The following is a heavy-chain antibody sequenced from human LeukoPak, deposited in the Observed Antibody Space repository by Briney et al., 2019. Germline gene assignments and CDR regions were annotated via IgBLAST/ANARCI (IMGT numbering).Heavy chain of an antibody. V-gene: IGHV3-23*01. J-gene: IGHJ4*02. D-gene: IGHD6-19*01. CDR3: VFYSSGWYDFDY. Sequence: GGSLRLSCAASGFTFSSYAMSWVRQAPGKGLEWVSAISGSGGSTYYADSVKGRFTISRDNSKNTLYLQMNSLRAEGTAVYYSVFYSSGWYDFDYWGQGTLVTVSS. CDR1: GFTFSSYA. CDR2: ISGSGGST.